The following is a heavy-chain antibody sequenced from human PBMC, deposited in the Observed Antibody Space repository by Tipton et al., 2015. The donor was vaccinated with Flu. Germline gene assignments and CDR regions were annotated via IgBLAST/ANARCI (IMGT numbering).Heavy chain of an antibody. V-gene: IGHV3-30-3*01. CDR2: ISYDGSNK. J-gene: IGHJ4*02. Sequence: SLRLSCAASGFTFSSYAMHWVRQAPGKGLEWVAVISYDGSNKYYADSVKDRFTISRDNSKNTLYLQMNSLRAEDTAVYYCARPRNSYDSSGNPGYWGQGTLVTVSS. CDR3: ARPRNSYDSSGNPGY. CDR1: GFTFSSYA. D-gene: IGHD3-22*01.